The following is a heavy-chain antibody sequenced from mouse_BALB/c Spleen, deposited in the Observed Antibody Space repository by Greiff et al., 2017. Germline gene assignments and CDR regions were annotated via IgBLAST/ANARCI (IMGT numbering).Heavy chain of an antibody. CDR2: IYYSGTI. V-gene: IGHV3-5*02. CDR3: ARDNGNYPAWFAY. CDR1: GISITTGNYR. D-gene: IGHD2-1*01. J-gene: IGHJ3*01. Sequence: DVQLQESGPGLVKPSQTVSLTCTVTGISITTGNYRWSWIRQFPGNRLEWIGYIYYSGTITYNPSLTSRTTITRDTSKNQFFLEMNSLTAEDTATYYCARDNGNYPAWFAYWGQGTLVTVSA.